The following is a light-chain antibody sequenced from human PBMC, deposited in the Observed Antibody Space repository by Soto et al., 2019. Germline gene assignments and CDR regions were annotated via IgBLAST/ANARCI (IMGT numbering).Light chain of an antibody. Sequence: QSALTQPASVSGSPGQSITISCTGTSSDVGGYNYVSWYQQHPGKAPKLMIYDVSNRPSGVSNRFSGSKSGNTASLTISGLQAEDEADYYCSSYTRSSLPYVFGTGTKVTVL. J-gene: IGLJ1*01. V-gene: IGLV2-14*01. CDR3: SSYTRSSLPYV. CDR1: SSDVGGYNY. CDR2: DVS.